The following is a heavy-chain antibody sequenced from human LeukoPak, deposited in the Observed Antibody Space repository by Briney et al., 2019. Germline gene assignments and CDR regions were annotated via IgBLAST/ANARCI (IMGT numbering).Heavy chain of an antibody. CDR2: INHSGST. D-gene: IGHD3-3*01. CDR1: GGSFSGYY. Sequence: PSETLSLTCAVYGGSFSGYYWSWIRQPSGKGLEWIGEINHSGSTNYNPSLKSRVTISVDTSKNQFSLKLSSVTAADTAVYYCARAGPRSSRYDFWSGYFFDDPHAFDIWGQGTMVTVSS. CDR3: ARAGPRSSRYDFWSGYFFDDPHAFDI. V-gene: IGHV4-34*01. J-gene: IGHJ3*02.